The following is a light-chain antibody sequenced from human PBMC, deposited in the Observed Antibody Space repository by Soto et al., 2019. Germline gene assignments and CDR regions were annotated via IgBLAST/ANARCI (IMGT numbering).Light chain of an antibody. Sequence: QSVLSQPASVSGCRGQTITISCTGSSSDVGAYTSVSWYQHHPCKAPKLMIYEVSSRPSGVSRRFSGSKSANTASLTISGLQAEDEAHYYGSSYTSDNRDYVFGTGTKVTVL. CDR1: SSDVGAYTS. CDR2: EVS. J-gene: IGLJ1*01. CDR3: SSYTSDNRDYV. V-gene: IGLV2-14*01.